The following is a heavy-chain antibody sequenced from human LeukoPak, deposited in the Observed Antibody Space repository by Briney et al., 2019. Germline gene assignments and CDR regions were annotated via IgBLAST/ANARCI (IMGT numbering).Heavy chain of an antibody. V-gene: IGHV4-39*07. J-gene: IGHJ4*02. CDR3: ARYRVSPRLTFDY. CDR2: IYYSGST. CDR1: GGSISSSSYY. D-gene: IGHD3-16*02. Sequence: SETLSLTCTVSGGSISSSSYYWGWIRRPPGKGLEWIGSIYYSGSTYYNPSLKSRVTISVDTSKNQFSLKLSSVTAADTAVHYCARYRVSPRLTFDYWGQGILVAVSS.